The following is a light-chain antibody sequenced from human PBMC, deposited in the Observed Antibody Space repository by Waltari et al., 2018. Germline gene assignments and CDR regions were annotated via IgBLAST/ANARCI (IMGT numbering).Light chain of an antibody. CDR3: RSYTSSSTRGV. CDR1: SRHVGGYTY. CDR2: DVS. Sequence: SALTQPDPVSGSPGQSFTISCTGTSRHVGGYTYVSWYQQRPGKAPNRMFYDVSNRPSVVSNRFDVSKAGNAAALTVAGLQAEDEADYYCRSYTSSSTRGVFGGGTKRTGL. J-gene: IGLJ2*01. V-gene: IGLV2-14*01.